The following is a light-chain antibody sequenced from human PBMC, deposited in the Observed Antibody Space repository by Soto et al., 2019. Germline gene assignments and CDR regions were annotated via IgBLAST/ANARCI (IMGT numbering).Light chain of an antibody. CDR3: QQYNNWPRT. V-gene: IGKV3-15*01. J-gene: IGKJ1*01. Sequence: EIFITHSPATLSVSPGERATLSCRASQSVSSNLAWYQQKPGQAPRLLIYGASTRATGIPARFSGSGSGTEFTLTISSLQSEDFAVYYCQQYNNWPRTFGQGTKVDIK. CDR2: GAS. CDR1: QSVSSN.